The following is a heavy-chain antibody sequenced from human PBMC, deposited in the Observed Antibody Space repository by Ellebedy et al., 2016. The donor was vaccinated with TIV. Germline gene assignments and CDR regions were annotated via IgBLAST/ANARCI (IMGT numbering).Heavy chain of an antibody. D-gene: IGHD3-22*01. CDR2: VYTSGRT. V-gene: IGHV4-4*07. J-gene: IGHJ4*02. Sequence: SETLSLTXTVSGASIPTFYWSWIRQPAGKGLEWIGRVYTSGRTNYNPSLKSRITMSLDTSKNQFSLRLSSVTAADTAVYYCARDLYYYDTSGTIYYFDSWGQGTLVTVSS. CDR3: ARDLYYYDTSGTIYYFDS. CDR1: GASIPTFY.